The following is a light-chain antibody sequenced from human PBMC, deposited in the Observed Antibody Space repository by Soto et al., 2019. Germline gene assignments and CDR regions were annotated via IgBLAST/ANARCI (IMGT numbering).Light chain of an antibody. Sequence: QSVLTQPASVSGSPGQSMTISCTGSSSDVGGYHYVSWYQQHPGKAPKPIIYQVSHRPSGVSDRFSGSKSGNTASLTISGLQGEDEANYYCSSFKSTHTYVFGTGTKVTVL. V-gene: IGLV2-14*03. CDR2: QVS. CDR1: SSDVGGYHY. J-gene: IGLJ1*01. CDR3: SSFKSTHTYV.